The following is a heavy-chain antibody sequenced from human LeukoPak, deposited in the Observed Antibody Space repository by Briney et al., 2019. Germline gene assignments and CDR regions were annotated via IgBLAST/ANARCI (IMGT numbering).Heavy chain of an antibody. CDR1: GFTFSSYW. Sequence: GGSLRLSCAASGFTFSSYWMSWVRQAPGKGLEWEANIKQDGSEKYYVDSVKGRFTISRDNAKNSLYLQMNSLRAEDTAVYYCARSPAHRILTGRKYWFDPWGEGTLVTVSS. D-gene: IGHD3-9*01. CDR3: ARSPAHRILTGRKYWFDP. J-gene: IGHJ5*02. V-gene: IGHV3-7*03. CDR2: IKQDGSEK.